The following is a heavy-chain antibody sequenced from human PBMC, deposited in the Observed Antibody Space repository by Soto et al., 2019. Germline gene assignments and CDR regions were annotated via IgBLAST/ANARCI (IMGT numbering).Heavy chain of an antibody. J-gene: IGHJ6*02. D-gene: IGHD2-2*01. CDR2: ISGSGGST. V-gene: IGHV3-23*01. CDR1: GFTFSSYA. CDR3: AKDPRTGDSTNPGRYYYYYGMDV. Sequence: GGSLRLSCAASGFTFSSYAMSWVRQAPGKGLEWVSAISGSGGSTYYADSVKGRFTISRDNSKNTLYLQMNSLRAEDTAVYYCAKDPRTGDSTNPGRYYYYYGMDVWGQGTTVTVSS.